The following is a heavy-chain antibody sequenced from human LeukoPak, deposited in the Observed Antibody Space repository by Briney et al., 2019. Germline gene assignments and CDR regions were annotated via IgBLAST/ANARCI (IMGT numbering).Heavy chain of an antibody. CDR3: ARGGVGGYDYFDS. V-gene: IGHV4-30-4*01. CDR1: GGSISSDDYY. D-gene: IGHD5-12*01. CDR2: ITYSGST. J-gene: IGHJ4*02. Sequence: SQTLPLTCTVSGGSISSDDYYWSWIHQPPGKGLEWIGHITYSGSTDYSPSLRSRVTMPVDTSKNQFSLKLNSVTAAETAMYFCARGGVGGYDYFDSWGQGTLVAVSS.